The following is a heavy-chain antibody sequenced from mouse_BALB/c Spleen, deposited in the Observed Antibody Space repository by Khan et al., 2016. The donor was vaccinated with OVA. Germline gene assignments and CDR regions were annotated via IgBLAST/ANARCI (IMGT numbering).Heavy chain of an antibody. J-gene: IGHJ4*01. CDR2: IWGGGGT. CDR1: GFTLSSYN. D-gene: IGHD2-14*01. V-gene: IGHV2-6-4*01. CDR3: ARADYKYDGYYAMDY. Sequence: VQLQESGPGLVAPSQSLSITCTVSGFTLSSYNIHWVRQPPGKGLEWLGMIWGGGGTDYNSTLKSRLSISKDNSKTQVFLKMNSLQTDDTAMYYCARADYKYDGYYAMDYWGQGTSVTVSS.